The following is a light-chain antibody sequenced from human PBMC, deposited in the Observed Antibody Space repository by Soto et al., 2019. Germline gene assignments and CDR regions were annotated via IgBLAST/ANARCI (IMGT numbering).Light chain of an antibody. Sequence: EIVLSQSPGTLSLSPGESATLSCRASQSISINLAWYQQKPGQAPRLLIYAASNRATGVPARFSGSWSGTEFTLTISSLQSEDFAVYYCQQYNNWITFGQGTRLEI. J-gene: IGKJ5*01. CDR2: AAS. V-gene: IGKV3-15*01. CDR3: QQYNNWIT. CDR1: QSISIN.